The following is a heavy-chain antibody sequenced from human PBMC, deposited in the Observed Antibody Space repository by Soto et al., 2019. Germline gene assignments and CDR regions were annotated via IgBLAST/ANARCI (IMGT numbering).Heavy chain of an antibody. CDR2: IYYSGST. CDR3: ATRAGDYEVFDY. J-gene: IGHJ4*02. CDR1: GCSISSSSYY. D-gene: IGHD4-17*01. Sequence: SETLSLTGTFSGCSISSSSYYWGWIRQPPGKGLEWIGRIYYSGSTYSNPSLKSRVTISVDTSKNQFSLRLSSVTAADTAVYYCATRAGDYEVFDYWGQGTLVTVSS. V-gene: IGHV4-39*01.